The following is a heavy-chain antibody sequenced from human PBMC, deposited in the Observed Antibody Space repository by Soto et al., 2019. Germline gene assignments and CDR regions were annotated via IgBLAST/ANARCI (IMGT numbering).Heavy chain of an antibody. CDR1: GYTFTSYD. D-gene: IGHD4-4*01. V-gene: IGHV1-8*01. CDR2: MNPNSGNT. J-gene: IGHJ6*02. Sequence: QVQLVQSGAEVKKPGASVKVSCKASGYTFTSYDINWVRQATGQGLEWMGWMNPNSGNTGYAQKFQGRVTMTRNTATSTGYIERGSLRSEDTAVYYCARGSRSNYDPCGYGMDVWGQGTTVTVSS. CDR3: ARGSRSNYDPCGYGMDV.